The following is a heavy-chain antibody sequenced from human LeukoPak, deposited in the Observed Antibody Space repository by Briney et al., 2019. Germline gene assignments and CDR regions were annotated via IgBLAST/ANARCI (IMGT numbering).Heavy chain of an antibody. Sequence: GGSLRLSCAASGFTFSSYAMSWVRQAPGKGLEWVSAISGSGGSTYYADSVKGRFTISRDNSKNTLYLQMNSLRAEDTAVYYCAKGPNYYDSSGYYQAIYWYFDLWGRGTLVTVSS. CDR1: GFTFSSYA. V-gene: IGHV3-23*01. CDR3: AKGPNYYDSSGYYQAIYWYFDL. J-gene: IGHJ2*01. D-gene: IGHD3-22*01. CDR2: ISGSGGST.